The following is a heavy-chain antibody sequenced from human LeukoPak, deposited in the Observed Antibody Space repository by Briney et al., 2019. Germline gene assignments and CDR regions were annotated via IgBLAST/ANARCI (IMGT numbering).Heavy chain of an antibody. CDR2: ISAYNGNT. CDR1: GYIFISYG. J-gene: IGHJ4*02. V-gene: IGHV1-18*01. Sequence: GASVKVSCKASGYIFISYGISWVRQAPGQGLEWMGWISAYNGNTKYAQNLQGRVTMTTDTSTSTAYMELRSLRSDDTAVYYCARDVRGIVGMDYFDYWGQGTLVTVSS. D-gene: IGHD3-22*01. CDR3: ARDVRGIVGMDYFDY.